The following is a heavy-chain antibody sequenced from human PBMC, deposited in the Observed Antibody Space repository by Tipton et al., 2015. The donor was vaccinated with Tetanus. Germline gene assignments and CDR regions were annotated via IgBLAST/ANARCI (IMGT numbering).Heavy chain of an antibody. D-gene: IGHD3-16*01. Sequence: PGLVKPSETLSLTCTVSGGSVSSGSYYWAWIRQPPGKGLEFIGYILYGASTHYSPSLKSRVTVSADPSKNQFFLKLSSVTAADTAVYYCARVANRSRRRGYDVWGQGKMVIVSS. CDR3: ARVANRSRRRGYDV. V-gene: IGHV4-61*01. J-gene: IGHJ3*01. CDR1: GGSVSSGSYY. CDR2: ILYGAST.